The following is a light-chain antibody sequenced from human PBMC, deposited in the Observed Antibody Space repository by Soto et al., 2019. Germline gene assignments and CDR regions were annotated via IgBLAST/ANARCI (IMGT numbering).Light chain of an antibody. CDR1: QSISRQ. J-gene: IGKJ1*01. CDR2: QAS. Sequence: DIQMTQSPSTLSASGGDRVSITCRASQSISRQLAWYQQKPGKAPNLLIYQASNLETGVPSRYTGSGSGTEFTLTISSLQPDDFANYYCVQYQSYWTFGQGTKVEVK. CDR3: VQYQSYWT. V-gene: IGKV1-5*03.